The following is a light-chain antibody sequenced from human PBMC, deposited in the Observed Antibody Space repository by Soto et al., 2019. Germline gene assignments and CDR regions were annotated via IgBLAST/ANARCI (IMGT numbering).Light chain of an antibody. Sequence: DIQMTQSPSSLSASVGDRVTITCRASQSISSYLNWYQQKPGKAPKLLIYAASSLQSGVPSRFSGSGSGTDLTLTICSQQPEDFATYYCQQSYSTPVFTFGQGTKLEIK. CDR1: QSISSY. CDR3: QQSYSTPVFT. V-gene: IGKV1-39*01. CDR2: AAS. J-gene: IGKJ2*01.